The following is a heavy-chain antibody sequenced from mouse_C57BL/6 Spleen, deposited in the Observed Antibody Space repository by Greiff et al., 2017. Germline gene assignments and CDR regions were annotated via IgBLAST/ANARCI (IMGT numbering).Heavy chain of an antibody. J-gene: IGHJ3*01. CDR3: ASGGTAQATSTWFAY. D-gene: IGHD3-1*01. V-gene: IGHV1-50*01. Sequence: QVQLQQSGAELVKPGASVKLSCKASGYTFTSYWMQWVKQRPGQGLEWIGEIDPSDSYTNYNQKFKGKATLTVDTSSSTAYMQLSSLTSEDSAVYYGASGGTAQATSTWFAYWGQGTLVTVSA. CDR2: IDPSDSYT. CDR1: GYTFTSYW.